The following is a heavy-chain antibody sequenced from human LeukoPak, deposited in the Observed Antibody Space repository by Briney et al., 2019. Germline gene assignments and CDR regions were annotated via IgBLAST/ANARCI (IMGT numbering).Heavy chain of an antibody. V-gene: IGHV3-7*03. D-gene: IGHD5-12*01. CDR2: IKQDGSEK. CDR3: AKTGLPPDY. Sequence: GGSLRLSCAASGFTFSSYWMSWVRQAPGKGLEWVANIKQDGSEKYYVDSVKGRFTISRDNSKNTLYLQMNSLRAEDTAVYYCAKTGLPPDYWGQGTLVTVSS. CDR1: GFTFSSYW. J-gene: IGHJ4*02.